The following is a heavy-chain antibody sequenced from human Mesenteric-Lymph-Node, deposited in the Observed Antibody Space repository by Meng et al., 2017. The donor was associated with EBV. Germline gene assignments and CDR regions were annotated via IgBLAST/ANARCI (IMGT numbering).Heavy chain of an antibody. Sequence: VQLVQSGSEVKISGAVEKVSWQAFGDTFVSYGISWVRQAPGQGLEWMGCISVFDGDTNYEQNCQGRLTLTTDTSTATAYMELRSLRSDDTAVYYCVRSRRLFDWLPVQPSWGQGTLVTVSS. CDR2: ISVFDGDT. J-gene: IGHJ5*02. CDR1: GDTFVSYG. CDR3: VRSRRLFDWLPVQPS. V-gene: IGHV1-18*01. D-gene: IGHD3-9*01.